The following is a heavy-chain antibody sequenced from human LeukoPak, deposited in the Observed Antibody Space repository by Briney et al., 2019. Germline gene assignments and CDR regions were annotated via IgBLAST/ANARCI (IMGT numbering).Heavy chain of an antibody. V-gene: IGHV4-30-2*01. CDR2: IYHSGST. J-gene: IGHJ4*02. D-gene: IGHD3-3*01. Sequence: SETLSLTCAVSGGSISSGGYSWSWIRQPPGTGLEWIGYIYHSGSTYYNPSLKSRVTISVDRSKNQFSLKLSSVTAADTAVFYCARVYQYDFWSGYPDYWGRGTLVTVSS. CDR3: ARVYQYDFWSGYPDY. CDR1: GGSISSGGYS.